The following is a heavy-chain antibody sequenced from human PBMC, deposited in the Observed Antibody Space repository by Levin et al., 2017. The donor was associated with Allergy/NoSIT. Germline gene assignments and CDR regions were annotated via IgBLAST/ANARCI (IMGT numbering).Heavy chain of an antibody. Sequence: GGSLRLSCAASGFTFSSYEMNWVRQAPGKGLEWVSYISSSGSTTYYADSVKGRFTISRDNAKNSLYLQMNGLRAEDTALYYCVRVLAAQDYWGQGTLVTVSS. D-gene: IGHD6-6*01. CDR1: GFTFSSYE. V-gene: IGHV3-48*03. J-gene: IGHJ4*02. CDR3: VRVLAAQDY. CDR2: ISSSGSTT.